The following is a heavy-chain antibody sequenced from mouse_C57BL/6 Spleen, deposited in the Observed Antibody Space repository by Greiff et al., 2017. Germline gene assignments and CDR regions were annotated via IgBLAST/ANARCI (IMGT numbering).Heavy chain of an antibody. CDR3: ARYYGSSSPFAY. CDR1: GYTFTSYW. J-gene: IGHJ3*01. V-gene: IGHV1-52*01. Sequence: VQLQQPGAELVRPGSSVKLSCKASGYTFTSYWMHWVKQRPIQGLEWIGNIDPSDSETHYNQKFKDKATVTVDKSSSTAYMQLSSLTSEDSAVYYCARYYGSSSPFAYWGQGTLVTVSA. D-gene: IGHD1-1*01. CDR2: IDPSDSET.